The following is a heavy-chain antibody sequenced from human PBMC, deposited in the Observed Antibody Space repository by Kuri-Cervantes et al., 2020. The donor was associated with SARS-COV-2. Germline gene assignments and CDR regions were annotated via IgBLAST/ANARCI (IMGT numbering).Heavy chain of an antibody. D-gene: IGHD3-3*01. CDR3: AREGFLEWLPFDY. J-gene: IGHJ4*02. CDR2: IKQDGSEK. CDR1: GFTFTDYW. V-gene: IGHV3-7*01. Sequence: GESLKISCAASGFTFTDYWISWVRQAPGKGLEWVANIKQDGSEKYYVDSVKGRFTISRDNAKNSLYLQMNSLRAEDTAVYYCAREGFLEWLPFDYWGQGTLVTVSS.